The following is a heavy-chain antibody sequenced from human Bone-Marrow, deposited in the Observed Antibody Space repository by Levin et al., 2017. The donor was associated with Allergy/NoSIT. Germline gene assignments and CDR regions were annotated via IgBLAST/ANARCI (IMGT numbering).Heavy chain of an antibody. CDR2: IHYDGNT. Sequence: SETLSLTCTVSGDSISTYYWSWIRQPPGRGLEWIGYIHYDGNTNYNPSLKSRITISLDTSKNEFSLKLRSVTAAATAVYYCAREYGGDWYCDLWGRGTLVTVSS. V-gene: IGHV4-59*01. CDR3: AREYGGDWYCDL. J-gene: IGHJ2*01. CDR1: GDSISTYY. D-gene: IGHD2-21*01.